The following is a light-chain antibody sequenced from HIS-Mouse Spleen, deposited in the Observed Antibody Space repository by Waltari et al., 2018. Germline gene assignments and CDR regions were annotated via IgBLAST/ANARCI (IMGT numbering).Light chain of an antibody. CDR3: CSYAGSSTGV. CDR1: SSDVGSYNL. J-gene: IGLJ3*02. Sequence: QSALTHPASVSGSPGQSIPISCTGTSSDVGSYNLVPVYQQHPGKASKHLIYEGSKRPSGVSNRFSGSNSGNTASLTISGLQGEDEADYYCCSYAGSSTGVFGGGTKLTVL. CDR2: EGS. V-gene: IGLV2-23*01.